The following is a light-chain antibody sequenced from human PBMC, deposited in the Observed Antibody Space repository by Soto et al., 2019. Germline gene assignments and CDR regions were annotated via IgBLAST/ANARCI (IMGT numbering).Light chain of an antibody. V-gene: IGLV2-14*01. CDR1: SSDVGGYNY. J-gene: IGLJ1*01. CDR3: SSYTSSSTPP. Sequence: QSVLTQPASVSVSPGQSITISCTGTSSDVGGYNYVSWYQQHPGKAPKLMIYDVSNRPSGVSNRFSGSKSGNTASLTISGLQAEDEADYYCSSYTSSSTPPFGTGTKVTVL. CDR2: DVS.